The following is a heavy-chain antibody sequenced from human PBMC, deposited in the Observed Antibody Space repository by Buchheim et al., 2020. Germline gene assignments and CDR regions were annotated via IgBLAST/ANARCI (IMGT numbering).Heavy chain of an antibody. V-gene: IGHV4-39*01. CDR3: ARHEVYGGNTDILYYGMDV. Sequence: QLQLQESGPGLVKPSETLSLTCSVSGGSISSGPYYWGWIRQSPGKGLEWIGSIYYSGNTYYNSSPKSRVTISVDTPKKQFSLKLSSVTVADTALYCCARHEVYGGNTDILYYGMDVWGQGTT. CDR1: GGSISSGPYY. D-gene: IGHD4-23*01. J-gene: IGHJ6*02. CDR2: IYYSGNT.